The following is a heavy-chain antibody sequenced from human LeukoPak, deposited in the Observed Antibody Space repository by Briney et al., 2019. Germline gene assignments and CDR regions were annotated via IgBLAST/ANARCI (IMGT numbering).Heavy chain of an antibody. Sequence: SVKVSCKASGGTFSSYAISWVRQAPGQGLEWMGGIIPIFGTANYAQKFQGRVTITADESTSTAYMELSSLRSEDTAVYYCARYLIAVADKYYYYGMDVWGQGTTVTVSS. CDR2: IIPIFGTA. CDR3: ARYLIAVADKYYYYGMDV. J-gene: IGHJ6*02. CDR1: GGTFSSYA. V-gene: IGHV1-69*01. D-gene: IGHD6-19*01.